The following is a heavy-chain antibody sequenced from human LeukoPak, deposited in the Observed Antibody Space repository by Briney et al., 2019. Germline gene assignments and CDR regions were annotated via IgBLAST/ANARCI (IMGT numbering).Heavy chain of an antibody. CDR3: ARDIAVAGTETTWYPDY. D-gene: IGHD6-19*01. V-gene: IGHV1-3*01. J-gene: IGHJ4*02. Sequence: ASVKVSCKASGYTFTSYAMHWVRQAPGQRLEWMGWISAGNGNTKYSQKFQGRVTITRDTSASTAYMELSSLRSEDTAVYYCARDIAVAGTETTWYPDYWGQGTLVTVSS. CDR1: GYTFTSYA. CDR2: ISAGNGNT.